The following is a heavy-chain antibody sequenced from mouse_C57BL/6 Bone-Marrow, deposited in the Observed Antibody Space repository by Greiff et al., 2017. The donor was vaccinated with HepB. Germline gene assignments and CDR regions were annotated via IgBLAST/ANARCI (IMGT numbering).Heavy chain of an antibody. Sequence: VQLQQSGAELARPGASVKLSCKASGFTFTSYGISWVKQSTGPGLEWIGDIYTCSGNTYYNEKFKGKATLTADKSSSTAYMELRSLTSEDSAVYFCARPNYYGSSPDYWGQGTTLTVSS. CDR3: ARPNYYGSSPDY. CDR2: IYTCSGNT. J-gene: IGHJ2*01. CDR1: GFTFTSYG. D-gene: IGHD1-1*01. V-gene: IGHV1-81*01.